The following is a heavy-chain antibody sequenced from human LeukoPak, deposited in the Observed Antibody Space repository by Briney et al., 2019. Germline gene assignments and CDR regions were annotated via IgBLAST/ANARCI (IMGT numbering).Heavy chain of an antibody. D-gene: IGHD1-26*01. CDR3: ANRGGLVGY. V-gene: IGHV4-39*01. Sequence: SETLSLTCTVSGGFISRNSFYWGWIRQPPGKGLEWIGSIYYSGTTYYNPSLKSRVTISVDTSKNQFSLELTSVTAADTAVYYCANRGGLVGYWGQGALVTVSS. J-gene: IGHJ4*02. CDR1: GGFISRNSFY. CDR2: IYYSGTT.